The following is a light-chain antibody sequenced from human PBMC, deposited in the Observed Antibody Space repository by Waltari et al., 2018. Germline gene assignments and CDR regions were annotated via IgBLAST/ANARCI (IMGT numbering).Light chain of an antibody. CDR2: YDR. CDR3: HVWHPHVDPGV. CDR1: NIGTSS. V-gene: IGLV3-21*04. J-gene: IGLJ1*01. Sequence: SYVVTHPPSVSVAPGDTATITCGGDNIGTSSVHWYQQTAGQAPVLVIFYDRDRPSGIPDRFSGSNSGNTATLTISRVEAGDEARYYCHVWHPHVDPGVFGTGTEVTVL.